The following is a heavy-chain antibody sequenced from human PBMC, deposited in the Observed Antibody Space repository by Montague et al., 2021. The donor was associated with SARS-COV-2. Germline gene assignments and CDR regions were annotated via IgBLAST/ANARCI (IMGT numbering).Heavy chain of an antibody. V-gene: IGHV4-59*01. J-gene: IGHJ6*02. CDR1: GGSINSYY. CDR2: IYYSGST. D-gene: IGHD6-19*01. Sequence: SETLSLTCAVSGGSINSYYWSWIRQPPGKGLEWIGYIYYSGSTIYNPFLKSRVTISIDTSKNQFSLKLNSVTAADTAVYYCAGRPTPSYSSGWYLFYYAMDVWGQGTTVTVSS. CDR3: AGRPTPSYSSGWYLFYYAMDV.